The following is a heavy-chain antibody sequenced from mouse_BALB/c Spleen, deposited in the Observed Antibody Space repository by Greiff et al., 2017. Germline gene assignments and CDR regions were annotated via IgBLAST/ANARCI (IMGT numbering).Heavy chain of an antibody. CDR1: GFSLTSYG. D-gene: IGHD2-14*01. CDR3: ARNYRYDWFAY. V-gene: IGHV2-2*02. CDR2: IWSGGST. Sequence: VMLVESGPGLVQPSQSLSITCTVSGFSLTSYGVHWVRQSPGKGLEWLGVIWSGGSTDYNAAFISRLSISKDNSKSQVFFKMNSLQANDTAIYYCARNYRYDWFAYWGQGTLVTVSA. J-gene: IGHJ3*01.